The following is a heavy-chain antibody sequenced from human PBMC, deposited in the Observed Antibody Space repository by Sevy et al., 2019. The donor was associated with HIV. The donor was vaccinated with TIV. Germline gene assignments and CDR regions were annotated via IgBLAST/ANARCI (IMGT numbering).Heavy chain of an antibody. CDR3: AGRIAVAAFDY. V-gene: IGHV4-61*02. D-gene: IGHD6-19*01. CDR1: GGSFSSSSYY. J-gene: IGHJ4*02. CDR2: IYTSGST. Sequence: SETLSLTCTVSGGSFSSSSYYWYWIRQPAGRGLEWIGRIYTSGSTNYNPSLKSRVTMSVDTSKNQFSLKLSSVTAADTAVHYCAGRIAVAAFDYWGQGNLVTVSS.